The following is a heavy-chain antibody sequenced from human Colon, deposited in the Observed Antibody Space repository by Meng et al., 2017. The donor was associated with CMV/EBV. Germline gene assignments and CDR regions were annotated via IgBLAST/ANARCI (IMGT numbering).Heavy chain of an antibody. V-gene: IGHV4-59*01. Sequence: SETLSLTCTVSGDPINNYYWSWIRQPPGKGLEWIAYIYYTGSANYNPSLKSRVTISVDTSKNQFSLKLTSVIAADTAVYYCARDHSLYGMDVWGQGTTVTVSS. CDR2: IYYTGSA. CDR3: ARDHSLYGMDV. D-gene: IGHD2-15*01. CDR1: GDPINNYY. J-gene: IGHJ6*02.